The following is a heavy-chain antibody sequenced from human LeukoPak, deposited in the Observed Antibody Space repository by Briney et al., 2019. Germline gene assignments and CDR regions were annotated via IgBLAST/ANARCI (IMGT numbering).Heavy chain of an antibody. CDR1: GGSFSGYY. D-gene: IGHD5-12*01. CDR2: INHSGST. V-gene: IGHV4-34*01. Sequence: SETLSLTCAVYGGSFSGYYWSWIRQPPGKGLEWIGEINHSGSTNYNPSLKSRVTISVDTSENQFSLKLSSVTAADTAVYYCARGGYSGYSVWGQGTLVTVSS. J-gene: IGHJ4*02. CDR3: ARGGYSGYSV.